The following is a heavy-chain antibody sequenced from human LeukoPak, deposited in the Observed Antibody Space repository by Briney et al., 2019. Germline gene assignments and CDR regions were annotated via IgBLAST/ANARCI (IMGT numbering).Heavy chain of an antibody. V-gene: IGHV3-33*01. CDR1: GFTFSSYG. CDR2: IWYDGSEK. J-gene: IGHJ4*02. Sequence: PGRSLRLSCAGSGFTFSSYGIDWVRQAPGKGLEWVAVIWYDGSEKYYADSVRGRFTISRDNSKNTVSPQMNSLRADDTAVYYCARLGSGWSFDFWGQGTLVAVSS. D-gene: IGHD6-19*01. CDR3: ARLGSGWSFDF.